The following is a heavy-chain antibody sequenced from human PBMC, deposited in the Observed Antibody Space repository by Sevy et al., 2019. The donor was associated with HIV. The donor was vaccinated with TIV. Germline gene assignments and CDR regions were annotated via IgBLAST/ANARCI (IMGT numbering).Heavy chain of an antibody. D-gene: IGHD3-22*01. Sequence: GGSLRLSCAASGFTFSSYAMSWVRQAPGKGLEWVSAISGSGGSTYYADSVKGRFTISRDNSKNTPYLQMNSLRAEDTAVYYCAKDWYYYDSSGYYYYPYFDYWGQGTLVTVSS. V-gene: IGHV3-23*01. CDR3: AKDWYYYDSSGYYYYPYFDY. CDR1: GFTFSSYA. CDR2: ISGSGGST. J-gene: IGHJ4*02.